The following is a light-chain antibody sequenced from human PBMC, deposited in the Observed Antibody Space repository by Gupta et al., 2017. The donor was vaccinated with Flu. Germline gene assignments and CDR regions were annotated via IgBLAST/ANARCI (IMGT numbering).Light chain of an antibody. V-gene: IGKV1-33*01. CDR3: QQDENLHQGI. CDR2: DAA. CDR1: QDIRNY. Sequence: DTQMSQWPSSLSACVVDRVTITEAVSQDIRNYLDWYKQKPEKAPKLLIYDAANCETGVASRFSGSGDGKDVTFTISSRQPEDTATYYCQQDENLHQGIFGQGTKLDIK. J-gene: IGKJ2*01.